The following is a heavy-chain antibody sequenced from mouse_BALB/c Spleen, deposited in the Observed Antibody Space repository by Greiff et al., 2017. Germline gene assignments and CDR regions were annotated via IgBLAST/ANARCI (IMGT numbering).Heavy chain of an antibody. J-gene: IGHJ4*01. CDR3: ARRSSHAMDY. CDR1: GYTFTSYW. Sequence: QVQLQQPGAELVKPGASVKLSCKASGYTFTSYWMHWVKQRPGQGLEWIGEINPSNGRTNYNEKFKSKATLTVDKSSSTAYMQLSSLTSEDSAVYYCARRSSHAMDYWGQGTSVTVSS. D-gene: IGHD1-1*01. V-gene: IGHV1S81*02. CDR2: INPSNGRT.